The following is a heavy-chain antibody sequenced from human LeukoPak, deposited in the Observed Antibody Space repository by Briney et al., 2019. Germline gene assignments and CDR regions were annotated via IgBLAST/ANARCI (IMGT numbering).Heavy chain of an antibody. CDR2: IYYSGST. CDR3: ARVAYYDFWSGYYQAFDI. Sequence: SETLSLTCTVSGGSISSYYWSWIRQPPGKGLEWGGYIYYSGSTNYNPSLKSRVTISVDTSKNQFSLKLSSVTAADTAVYYCARVAYYDFWSGYYQAFDIWGQGTMVTVSS. D-gene: IGHD3-3*01. J-gene: IGHJ3*02. V-gene: IGHV4-59*01. CDR1: GGSISSYY.